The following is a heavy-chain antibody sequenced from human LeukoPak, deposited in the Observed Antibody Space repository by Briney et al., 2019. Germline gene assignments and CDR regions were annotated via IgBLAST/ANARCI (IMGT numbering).Heavy chain of an antibody. CDR2: ISYDGSNK. D-gene: IGHD3-10*01. Sequence: GGSLRLSCAASGFTFSSYAMHWVRQAPGKGLEWVAVISYDGSNKYYADSVKGRFTISRDNSKNTLYLQMYSLRAEDTAVYYCARDLSVVRAGRYGMDVWGQGTTVTVSS. J-gene: IGHJ6*02. CDR3: ARDLSVVRAGRYGMDV. V-gene: IGHV3-30-3*01. CDR1: GFTFSSYA.